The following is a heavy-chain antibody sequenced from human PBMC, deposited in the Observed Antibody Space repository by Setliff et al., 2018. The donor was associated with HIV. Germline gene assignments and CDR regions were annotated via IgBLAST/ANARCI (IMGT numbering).Heavy chain of an antibody. CDR3: AHSSYYYDTSGSHAFDI. J-gene: IGHJ3*02. Sequence: GPTLVNPTQTLTLTCTVSGFSLSSTGVGVGWVRQPPGKALECLALIYWDDDKRYSPSLKSRLTITKDTSKNQVVLTMTNVDPVDTATYDCAHSSYYYDTSGSHAFDIWGQGTMVTVSS. CDR1: GFSLSSTGVG. D-gene: IGHD3-22*01. CDR2: IYWDDDK. V-gene: IGHV2-5*02.